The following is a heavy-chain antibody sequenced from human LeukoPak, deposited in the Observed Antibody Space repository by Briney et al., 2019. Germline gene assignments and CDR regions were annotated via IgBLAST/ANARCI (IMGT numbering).Heavy chain of an antibody. V-gene: IGHV3-23*01. J-gene: IGHJ4*02. D-gene: IGHD3-9*01. Sequence: GGSLRLSCAASGFTFSSYAMSWVRQAPGKGLEWVSTINGGGVNTHYADSVKGRFTISRDNSKNTLYLQMNSLRAEDTAVYYCAREDDLTLDYWGQGTLVTVSS. CDR3: AREDDLTLDY. CDR2: INGGGVNT. CDR1: GFTFSSYA.